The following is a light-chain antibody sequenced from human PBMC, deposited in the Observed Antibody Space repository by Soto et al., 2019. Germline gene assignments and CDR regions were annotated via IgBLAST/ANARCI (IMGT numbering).Light chain of an antibody. V-gene: IGLV2-14*01. J-gene: IGLJ1*01. CDR1: SSDVGGYSY. Sequence: QSVLTQPASVSGSPGQSIAISCTGTSSDVGGYSYVSWYQQQPGKAPKLVISDVSNRPSGVSDRFSGSKSGNTASLTISGLQTEDGADYYCASYTTSSTYAFGTGTKVTVL. CDR2: DVS. CDR3: ASYTTSSTYA.